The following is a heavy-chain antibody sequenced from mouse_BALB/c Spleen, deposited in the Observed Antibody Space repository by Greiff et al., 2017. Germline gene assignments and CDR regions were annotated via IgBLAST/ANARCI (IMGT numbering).Heavy chain of an antibody. Sequence: VQRVESGAELVRPGSSVKISCKASGYAFSSYWMNWVKQRPGQGLEWIGQIYPGDGDTNYNGKFKGKATLTADKSSSTAYMQLSSLTSEDSAVYFCARSYDLDYWGQGTTLTVSS. CDR3: ARSYDLDY. D-gene: IGHD2-3*01. CDR2: IYPGDGDT. J-gene: IGHJ2*01. V-gene: IGHV1-80*01. CDR1: GYAFSSYW.